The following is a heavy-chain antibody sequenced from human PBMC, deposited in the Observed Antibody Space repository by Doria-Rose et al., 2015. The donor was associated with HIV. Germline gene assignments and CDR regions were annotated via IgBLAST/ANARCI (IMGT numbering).Heavy chain of an antibody. D-gene: IGHD6-13*01. CDR3: ARIKSSRWYHKYYFDF. CDR2: IFSDDER. Sequence: QIALKESGPVLVKPTETLTLTCTVSGVSLSSPGMGVSWIRQPPGKALEWLANIFSDDERSYKTSLMSGLTISRGTSKSKVVLTMTDMDPVDTATYYCARIKSSRWYHKYYFDFWGQGTLVIVSA. V-gene: IGHV2-26*01. J-gene: IGHJ4*02. CDR1: GVSLSSPGMG.